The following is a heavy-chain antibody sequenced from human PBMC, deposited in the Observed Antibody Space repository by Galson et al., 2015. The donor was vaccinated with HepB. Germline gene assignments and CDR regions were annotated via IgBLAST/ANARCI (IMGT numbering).Heavy chain of an antibody. J-gene: IGHJ3*02. CDR3: ARGRDGYNWDAFDI. Sequence: SLRLSCAASGFTFSSYGMHWVRQAPGKGLEWVAVIWYDGSNKYYADSVKGRFTISRDNSKNTLYLQMNSLRAEDTAVYYCARGRDGYNWDAFDIWGQGTMVTVSS. V-gene: IGHV3-33*08. CDR2: IWYDGSNK. D-gene: IGHD5-24*01. CDR1: GFTFSSYG.